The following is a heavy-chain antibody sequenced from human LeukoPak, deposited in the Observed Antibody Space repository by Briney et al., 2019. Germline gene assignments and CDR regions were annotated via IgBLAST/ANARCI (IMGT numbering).Heavy chain of an antibody. Sequence: GESLRLSCAASGFTFSSYSMNWVRQAPRKGLEWVSSINSSSSYIYCADSVKGRFTISRDNAKNSLYLQMNSLRAEDTAVYYCAREKVAAAGTKGNWFDPWGQGTLVTVSS. D-gene: IGHD6-13*01. CDR3: AREKVAAAGTKGNWFDP. CDR2: INSSSSYI. CDR1: GFTFSSYS. V-gene: IGHV3-21*01. J-gene: IGHJ5*02.